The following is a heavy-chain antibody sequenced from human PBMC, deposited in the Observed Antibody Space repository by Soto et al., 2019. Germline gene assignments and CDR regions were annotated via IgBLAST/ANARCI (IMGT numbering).Heavy chain of an antibody. D-gene: IGHD3-3*01. J-gene: IGHJ5*02. V-gene: IGHV3-7*01. CDR1: GFTFSSQW. CDR2: IKGDGSAK. Sequence: GVSLRLSCAASGFTFSSQWMSWVRQTPGKGLEWVGNIKGDGSAKFYVDSVRGRFTISRDNAKNSLYLQMNSLRVEDTAVYYCAISYDSPGGPWGQGTLVTVSS. CDR3: AISYDSPGGP.